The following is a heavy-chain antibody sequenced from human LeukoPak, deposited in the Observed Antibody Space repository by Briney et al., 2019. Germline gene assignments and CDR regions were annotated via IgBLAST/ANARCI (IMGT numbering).Heavy chain of an antibody. D-gene: IGHD6-13*01. Sequence: PGGSLRLSCIASGFTVSNNYMSWVRQAPGKGLEWVSVTYSGSGTHYADSVKGRFTISRDNSKNTVYLQMNSLRAEDTAVYYCARDRGAAAGDWGQGTLVTVSA. CDR3: ARDRGAAAGD. J-gene: IGHJ4*02. CDR1: GFTVSNNY. CDR2: TYSGSGT. V-gene: IGHV3-53*01.